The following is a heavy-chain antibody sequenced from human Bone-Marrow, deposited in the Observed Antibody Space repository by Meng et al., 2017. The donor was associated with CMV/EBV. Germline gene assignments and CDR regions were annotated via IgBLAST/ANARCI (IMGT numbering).Heavy chain of an antibody. Sequence: EGSLRLSCAASGFTFSSYSMNWVRQAPGKGLEWVSSISSSSSYIYYADSVKGRFTISRDNAKNSLYLQMNSLRAEDTAVYYCARDRDYDFWSGSTYYYYGMDVWGQATTVTVSS. CDR2: ISSSSSYI. V-gene: IGHV3-21*01. CDR1: GFTFSSYS. CDR3: ARDRDYDFWSGSTYYYYGMDV. D-gene: IGHD3-3*01. J-gene: IGHJ6*02.